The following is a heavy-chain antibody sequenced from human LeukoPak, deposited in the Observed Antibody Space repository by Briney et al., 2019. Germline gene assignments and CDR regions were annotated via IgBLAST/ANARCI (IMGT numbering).Heavy chain of an antibody. CDR1: GGPISNSNSY. D-gene: IGHD2-15*01. V-gene: IGHV4-39*07. Sequence: SETLSLTCSVSGGPISNSNSYWAWIRQRPGRGLEWIGTVYHSGSTNDNPSLKSRVTISLDTSKNQFSLKLSSVTAADTAVYYCARSVEGYCSGDNCYYYYYYMDVWGKGTTVTISS. J-gene: IGHJ6*03. CDR3: ARSVEGYCSGDNCYYYYYYMDV. CDR2: VYHSGST.